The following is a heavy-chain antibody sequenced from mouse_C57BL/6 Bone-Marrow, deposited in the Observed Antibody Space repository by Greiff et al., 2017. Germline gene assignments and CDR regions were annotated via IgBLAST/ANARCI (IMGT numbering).Heavy chain of an antibody. CDR1: GYSITSGYY. CDR2: ISYDGSN. CDR3: AREDYSPFDY. D-gene: IGHD2-12*01. V-gene: IGHV3-6*01. Sequence: EVKLQESGPGLVKPSQSLSLTCSVTGYSITSGYYWNWIRQFPGNKLEWMGYISYDGSNNYNPSLKNRISITRDTSKNQFFLKLNSVTTEDTATYYCAREDYSPFDYWGQGTTLTVSS. J-gene: IGHJ2*01.